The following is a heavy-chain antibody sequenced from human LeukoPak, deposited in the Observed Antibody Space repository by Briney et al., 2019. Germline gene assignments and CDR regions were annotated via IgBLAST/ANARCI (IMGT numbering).Heavy chain of an antibody. D-gene: IGHD5-24*01. J-gene: IGHJ4*02. CDR3: ARDRRDGYNWNYFDY. CDR2: IYYSGST. CDR1: GGSISSGGYY. V-gene: IGHV4-31*03. Sequence: PSETLSLTCTVSGGSISSGGYYWSWIRQHPGKGLEWIGYIYYSGSTYYNPSFKSRVTISVDTSKNQFSLKLSSVTAADTAVYYCARDRRDGYNWNYFDYWGQGTLVTVSS.